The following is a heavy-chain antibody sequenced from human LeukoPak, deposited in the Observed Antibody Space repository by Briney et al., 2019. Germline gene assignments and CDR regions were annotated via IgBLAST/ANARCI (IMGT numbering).Heavy chain of an antibody. Sequence: GGSLRLSCAASGFTFSSYGMHWVRQAPGKGLEWVAFIRYDGSNKYYADSVKGRFTISRDNAKHSLFLQLDSLRAEDTAVYYCARIGRPAAFDIWGQGTLVIVSS. CDR2: IRYDGSNK. CDR3: ARIGRPAAFDI. J-gene: IGHJ3*02. CDR1: GFTFSSYG. D-gene: IGHD2/OR15-2a*01. V-gene: IGHV3-30*02.